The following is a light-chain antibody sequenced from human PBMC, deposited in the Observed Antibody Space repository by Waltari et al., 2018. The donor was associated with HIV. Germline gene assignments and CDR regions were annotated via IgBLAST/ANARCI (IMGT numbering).Light chain of an antibody. J-gene: IGKJ3*01. V-gene: IGKV3-11*01. CDR1: QSISSS. CDR2: DAS. Sequence: EIVLTQSPATLSVSPGDRATLSCRASQSISSSLAWYQQKPGQSPRLLIYDASNRAPDTPARFSGSGSGTDFTLTISSLEPEDFAVYYCQHRNNWPLFTFGPGTKVQI. CDR3: QHRNNWPLFT.